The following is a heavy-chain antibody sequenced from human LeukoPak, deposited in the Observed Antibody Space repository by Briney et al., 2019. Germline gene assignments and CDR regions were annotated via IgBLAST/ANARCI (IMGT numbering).Heavy chain of an antibody. Sequence: PGGSLRLSCAASGFTFYDYAMHWVRQAPGKGLEWVSLISWDGGSTYYADSVKGRFTISRDNSKNSLYLQMNSLRAEDTALYYCAKDNHFLAPGNYFDYWGQGTLVTVSS. CDR1: GFTFYDYA. CDR3: AKDNHFLAPGNYFDY. D-gene: IGHD3-3*01. J-gene: IGHJ4*02. CDR2: ISWDGGST. V-gene: IGHV3-43D*04.